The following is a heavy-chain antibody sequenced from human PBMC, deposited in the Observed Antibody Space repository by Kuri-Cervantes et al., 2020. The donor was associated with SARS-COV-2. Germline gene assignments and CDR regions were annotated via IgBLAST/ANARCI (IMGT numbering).Heavy chain of an antibody. Sequence: SETLSLTCTVSGGSISSYYWSWIRQPPGKGLEWIGYIYYSGSTNYNPSLKSRVTISVDTSKNQFSLKLSSVTAADTAVHYCARTYGSGTPPSYWGQGTLVTVSS. CDR1: GGSISSYY. J-gene: IGHJ4*02. CDR3: ARTYGSGTPPSY. D-gene: IGHD3-10*01. V-gene: IGHV4-59*12. CDR2: IYYSGST.